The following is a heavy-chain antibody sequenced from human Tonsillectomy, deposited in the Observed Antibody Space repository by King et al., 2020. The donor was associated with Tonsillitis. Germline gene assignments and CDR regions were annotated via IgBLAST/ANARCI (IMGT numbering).Heavy chain of an antibody. Sequence: VQLVQSGGGVVQPGRSLRLSCAASGFTFNSYPMQWVRQAPGKGLEWVAVISYDGNNKHYADSVEGRFTISRDNSENTLYLQMNSLRAEDTAVYYCATYPSEDAFDIWGQGTMVTVSS. V-gene: IGHV3-30-3*01. CDR2: ISYDGNNK. CDR3: ATYPSEDAFDI. CDR1: GFTFNSYP. J-gene: IGHJ3*02.